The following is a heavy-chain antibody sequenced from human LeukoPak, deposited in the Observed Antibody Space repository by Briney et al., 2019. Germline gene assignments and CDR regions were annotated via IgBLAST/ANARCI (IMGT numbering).Heavy chain of an antibody. CDR1: GFTFSSYW. D-gene: IGHD6-13*01. CDR2: INHSGST. J-gene: IGHJ4*02. CDR3: ARGHYSSSWYRY. V-gene: IGHV4-34*01. Sequence: SGGSLRLSCAASGFTFSSYWMSWIRQPPGKGLEWIGEINHSGSTNYNPSLKSRVTISVDTSKNQFSLKLSSVTAADTAVYYCARGHYSSSWYRYWGQGTPVTVSS.